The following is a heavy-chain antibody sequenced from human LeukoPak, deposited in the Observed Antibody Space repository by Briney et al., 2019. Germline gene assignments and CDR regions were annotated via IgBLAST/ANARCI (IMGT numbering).Heavy chain of an antibody. CDR1: GYTFTSYA. J-gene: IGHJ5*02. CDR3: ASTYRSGGSCYGKWWFDP. V-gene: IGHV1-3*01. D-gene: IGHD2-15*01. CDR2: INAGNGNT. Sequence: ASVKVSCKASGYTFTSYAMHWVRQAPGQRLEWMGWINAGNGNTKYSQKFQGRVTITRDTSASTAYMELSSLRSEDTAVYYCASTYRSGGSCYGKWWFDPWGQGTLVTVSS.